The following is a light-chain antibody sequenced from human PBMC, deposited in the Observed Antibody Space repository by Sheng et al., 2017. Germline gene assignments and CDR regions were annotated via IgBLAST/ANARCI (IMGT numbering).Light chain of an antibody. CDR2: VDS. CDR3: QVWDGTTDHVV. Sequence: SYVLTQPPSVSVALGETARFTCGGNNIESKSVNWYQEKPGQAPVLVLYVDSDRPSGIPERFSGTNSGNTATLTISRVGAGDEADYYCQVWDGTTDHVVFGGGTKLTVL. V-gene: IGLV3-21*02. CDR1: NIESKS. J-gene: IGLJ2*01.